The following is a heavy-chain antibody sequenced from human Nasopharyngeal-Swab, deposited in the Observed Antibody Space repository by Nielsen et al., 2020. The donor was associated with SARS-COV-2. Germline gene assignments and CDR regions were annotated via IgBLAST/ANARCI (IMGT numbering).Heavy chain of an antibody. CDR3: ARDRVVVPAATRGHFDY. Sequence: WVRQAPGQGLEWMGGIIPIFGTANYAQKFQGRVTITADKSTSTAYMELSSLRSEDTAVYYCARDRVVVPAATRGHFDYWGQVPLVTVSS. V-gene: IGHV1-69*06. CDR2: IIPIFGTA. D-gene: IGHD2-2*01. J-gene: IGHJ4*02.